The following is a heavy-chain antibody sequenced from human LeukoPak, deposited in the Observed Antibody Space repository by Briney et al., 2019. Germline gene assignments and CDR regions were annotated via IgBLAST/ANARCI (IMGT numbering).Heavy chain of an antibody. Sequence: GRSLRLSCAASEFPLSSYAMHWVRQAPGKGLEWVAVISYDGSNKYYADSVKGRFTISRDNSKNTLYLQMNSLRAEDTAVYYCARDPRVAPSRESGYYYYMDVWGKGTTVTVSS. CDR3: ARDPRVAPSRESGYYYYMDV. V-gene: IGHV3-30*01. CDR1: EFPLSSYA. CDR2: ISYDGSNK. J-gene: IGHJ6*03. D-gene: IGHD4-23*01.